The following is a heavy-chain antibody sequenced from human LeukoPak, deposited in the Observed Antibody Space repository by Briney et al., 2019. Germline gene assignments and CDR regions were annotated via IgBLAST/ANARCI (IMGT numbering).Heavy chain of an antibody. Sequence: GGSLRLSCAASGFTFSSYSMNWVRQAPGKGLEWVSSISSSSSYIYYADSVKGRFTISRDNAKNSLYLQMNSLRAEDTAVYYCAREVIYYYYMDVWGKGTTVTVPS. D-gene: IGHD2-21*01. J-gene: IGHJ6*03. V-gene: IGHV3-21*01. CDR2: ISSSSSYI. CDR1: GFTFSSYS. CDR3: AREVIYYYYMDV.